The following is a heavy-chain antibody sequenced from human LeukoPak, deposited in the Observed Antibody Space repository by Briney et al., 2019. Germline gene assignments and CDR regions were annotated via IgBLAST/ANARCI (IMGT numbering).Heavy chain of an antibody. CDR1: GFTINSNY. J-gene: IGHJ4*02. CDR2: IYSGGST. D-gene: IGHD4-17*01. CDR3: SRDAVTTSTDY. Sequence: PGGSLRLSCAASGFTINSNYMTWVRQAPGKGLEWVSVIYSGGSTYYADSVKGRFIISRDNSKNTLYLQMNSLRDEDTAVYYCSRDAVTTSTDYWGQGILVTVSS. V-gene: IGHV3-66*01.